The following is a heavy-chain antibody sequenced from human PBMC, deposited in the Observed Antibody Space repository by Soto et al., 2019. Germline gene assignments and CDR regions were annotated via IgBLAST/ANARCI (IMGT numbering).Heavy chain of an antibody. D-gene: IGHD3-3*01. Sequence: SVKVSCKASGFTFTSSAVQWVRQARGQRLEWIGWIVVGSGNTNYAQKFQERVTITRDKSTSTVYMELSSLRSEDTAVYYCARDWSPDHSTLFVYWGQGTLVTVSS. V-gene: IGHV1-58*01. CDR3: ARDWSPDHSTLFVY. CDR2: IVVGSGNT. CDR1: GFTFTSSA. J-gene: IGHJ4*02.